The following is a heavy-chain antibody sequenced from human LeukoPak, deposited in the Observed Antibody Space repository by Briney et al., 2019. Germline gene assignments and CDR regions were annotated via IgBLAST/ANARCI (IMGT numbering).Heavy chain of an antibody. Sequence: LETLSLTCTVSGYSISSGYYWGWIRQPPGKGLEWIGSIYHSGSTYHNPSLKSRVTTSVDTSKNQFSLKLSSVTAADTAVYYCARVWGPFWSGYCHPNWFDPWGQGTLVTVSS. V-gene: IGHV4-38-2*02. CDR3: ARVWGPFWSGYCHPNWFDP. CDR2: IYHSGST. CDR1: GYSISSGYY. D-gene: IGHD3-3*01. J-gene: IGHJ5*02.